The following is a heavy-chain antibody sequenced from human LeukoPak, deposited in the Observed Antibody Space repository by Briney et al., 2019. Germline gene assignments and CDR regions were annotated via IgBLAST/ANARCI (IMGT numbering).Heavy chain of an antibody. J-gene: IGHJ3*02. Sequence: ASVKVSCKASGYTFTGYYMHWVRQAPGQGLEWMGWINPNSGGTNYAQKFQGRVTMTRDTSISTAYMELSRLRSDDTAVYYCARGNYDILTGYLFDAFDIWGQGTMVTVSS. CDR2: INPNSGGT. V-gene: IGHV1-2*02. D-gene: IGHD3-9*01. CDR3: ARGNYDILTGYLFDAFDI. CDR1: GYTFTGYY.